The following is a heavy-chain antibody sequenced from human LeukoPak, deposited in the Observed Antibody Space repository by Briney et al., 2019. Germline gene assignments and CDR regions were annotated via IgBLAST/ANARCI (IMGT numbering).Heavy chain of an antibody. CDR1: GFTFSSYS. D-gene: IGHD5-18*01. CDR2: ISSSSSYI. V-gene: IGHV3-21*01. J-gene: IGHJ6*02. CDR3: AREWGRGYSYEYYYGMDV. Sequence: GGSLRLSCAASGFTFSSYSMNWVRQAPGKGLEWVSSISSSSSYIYYADSVKGRFTISRDNAKNSLYLQMNSLRAEDTAVYYCAREWGRGYSYEYYYGMDVWGQGTTVTVSS.